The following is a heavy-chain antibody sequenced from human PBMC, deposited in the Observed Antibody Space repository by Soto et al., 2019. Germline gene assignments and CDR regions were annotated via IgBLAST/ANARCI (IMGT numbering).Heavy chain of an antibody. CDR3: ARTEGYFDY. CDR2: TYYRSRWYN. J-gene: IGHJ4*02. Sequence: PSQTLALTCAICGGSVSSYRAAWNWIRQSPSRGLEWLGRTYYRSRWYNDYAVSVKSRITVNPDTSKNQFYLQLKFVTPEHTAAYYCARTEGYFDYWGQGTPVTACS. V-gene: IGHV6-1*01. CDR1: GGSVSSYRAA.